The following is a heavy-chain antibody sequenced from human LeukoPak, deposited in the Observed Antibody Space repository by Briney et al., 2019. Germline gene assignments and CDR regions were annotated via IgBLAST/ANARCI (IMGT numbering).Heavy chain of an antibody. CDR1: GGTFSSYT. Sequence: ASVKVSCKASGGTFSSYTISWVRQAPGQGLEWMGRIIPILGIANYAQKFQGRVTITADKSTSTAYMELSSLRSDDTAVYYCALSGSYAPFDYWGQGTLVTVSS. CDR3: ALSGSYAPFDY. CDR2: IIPILGIA. D-gene: IGHD1-26*01. J-gene: IGHJ4*02. V-gene: IGHV1-69*02.